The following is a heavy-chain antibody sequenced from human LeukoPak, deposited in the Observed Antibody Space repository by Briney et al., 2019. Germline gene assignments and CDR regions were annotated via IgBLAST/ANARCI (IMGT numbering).Heavy chain of an antibody. CDR2: VDPEDGET. V-gene: IGHV1-69-2*01. Sequence: ASVKVSCKVSGYTFTDYYMHWVQQAPGKGLEWMGLVDPEDGETIYAEKFQGRVTITADTSTDTAYMELSSMRSEDTAVYYCATEFVVKGFDYWGQGTLVTVPS. J-gene: IGHJ4*02. CDR3: ATEFVVKGFDY. D-gene: IGHD3-16*02. CDR1: GYTFTDYY.